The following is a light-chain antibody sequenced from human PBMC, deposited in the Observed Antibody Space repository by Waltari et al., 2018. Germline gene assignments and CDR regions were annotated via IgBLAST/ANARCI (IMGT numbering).Light chain of an antibody. J-gene: IGLJ3*02. V-gene: IGLV1-40*01. CDR2: ENT. CDR3: QSYDNSLRGSVL. CDR1: ASHTDSFG. Sequence: QSVLTQAPSVSGAPGQRVTIPCTAGASHTDSFGIHLYQHLPVRVPKLLIYENTDRPSGVPDRFSGSKSGTSASLAIEGLQPEDEGDYYCQSYDNSLRGSVLFGGGTKVTV.